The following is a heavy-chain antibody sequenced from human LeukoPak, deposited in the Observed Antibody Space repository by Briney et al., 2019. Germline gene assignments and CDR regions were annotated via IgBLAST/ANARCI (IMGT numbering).Heavy chain of an antibody. CDR3: ARNGYCSGGSCYSGYYYGMDV. V-gene: IGHV3-66*01. CDR1: GFTVSINY. D-gene: IGHD2-15*01. CDR2: IYSGGST. Sequence: PGGSLRLSCAAYGFTVSINYMSWVRQAPGKGLEWVSVIYSGGSTYYADSVKGRFTISRDNSKNTLYLQMNSLRAEDTAVYYCARNGYCSGGSCYSGYYYGMDVWGQGTTVTVSS. J-gene: IGHJ6*02.